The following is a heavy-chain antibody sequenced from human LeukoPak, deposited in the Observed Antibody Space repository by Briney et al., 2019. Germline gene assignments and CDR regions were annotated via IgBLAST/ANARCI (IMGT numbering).Heavy chain of an antibody. D-gene: IGHD2-21*02. CDR1: GGSISSYS. Sequence: SETLSLTCTVSGGSISSYSWSWIRQPAVKGLEWIGRIYTSGSTKYNPSLKSRVTMSVDTSKNQFSLKLSSVTAADTAVYYCARDLRRRVTAIGYGPREYYYYMDVWGKGTTVTISS. CDR2: IYTSGST. J-gene: IGHJ6*03. CDR3: ARDLRRRVTAIGYGPREYYYYMDV. V-gene: IGHV4-4*07.